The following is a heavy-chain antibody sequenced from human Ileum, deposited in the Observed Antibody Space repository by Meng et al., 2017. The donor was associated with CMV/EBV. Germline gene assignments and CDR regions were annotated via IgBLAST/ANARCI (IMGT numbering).Heavy chain of an antibody. J-gene: IGHJ5*02. CDR2: IKFNSGVT. V-gene: IGHV1-2*02. D-gene: IGHD5-12*01. Sequence: ASVKVSCKASGYTFTDYFIQWMRQAPGQGLEWMGWIKFNSGVTNYAQKFQGRVTMTRDTSVSTAYIELNSLRSDDTAVYYCVPYSGSSFRFDPWGQGTQVT. CDR1: GYTFTDYF. CDR3: VPYSGSSFRFDP.